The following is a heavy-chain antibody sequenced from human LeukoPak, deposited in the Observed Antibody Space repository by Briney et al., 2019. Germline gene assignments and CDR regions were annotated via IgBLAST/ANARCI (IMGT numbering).Heavy chain of an antibody. V-gene: IGHV4-39*07. Sequence: SETLSLTCIVSGGSISSDSYYWAWIRQPPGKGLQWIGSLYYRGSAYYGPSLKGRVTISVDTSKNQFSLKLSSVTAADTAVYYCARADIVATIFDYWGQGTLVTVSS. J-gene: IGHJ4*02. CDR2: LYYRGSA. D-gene: IGHD5-12*01. CDR1: GGSISSDSYY. CDR3: ARADIVATIFDY.